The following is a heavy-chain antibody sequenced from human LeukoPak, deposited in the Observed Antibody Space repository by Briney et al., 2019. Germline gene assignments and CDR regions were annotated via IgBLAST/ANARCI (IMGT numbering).Heavy chain of an antibody. Sequence: SETLSLTCTVSGGSIRSSYYYWGWIRQPPGKGLEWIGSIYDSGSTYYNPSLRSRVTISVDTSKNQFSLKLSSVTAADTAVYYCAIEMATITMGGYFDYWGQGTLVTVSS. CDR3: AIEMATITMGGYFDY. J-gene: IGHJ4*02. V-gene: IGHV4-39*07. CDR1: GGSIRSSYYY. CDR2: IYDSGST. D-gene: IGHD5-24*01.